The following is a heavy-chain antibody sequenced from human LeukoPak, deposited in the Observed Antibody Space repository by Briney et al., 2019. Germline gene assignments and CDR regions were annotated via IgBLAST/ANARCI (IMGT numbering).Heavy chain of an antibody. CDR2: IYYSGST. D-gene: IGHD1-26*01. CDR3: ARDLEGATDC. V-gene: IGHV4-61*01. Sequence: PSETLSLTCTVSGGSISSSSYYWGWIRQPPGKGLEWIGYIYYSGSTNYNPSLKSRVTISVDTSKNQFSLKLSSVTAADTAVYYCARDLEGATDCWGQGTLVTVSS. J-gene: IGHJ4*02. CDR1: GGSISSSSYY.